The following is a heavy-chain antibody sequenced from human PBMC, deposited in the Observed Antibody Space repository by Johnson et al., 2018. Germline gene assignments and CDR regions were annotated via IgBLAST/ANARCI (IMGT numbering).Heavy chain of an antibody. CDR1: GFTFNNYA. CDR2: ISYDGSNK. CDR3: ARGGWGVVATGGYMDV. D-gene: IGHD5-12*01. Sequence: VQLVETGGGVVQPGSSLRLSCAASGFTFNNYAMHWVRQAPGKGLEWVAVISYDGSNKNYADSVRGRFTISRDKSKNTLYLQMNSLRAEDTAVYYCARGGWGVVATGGYMDVWGKGTTVTVSS. J-gene: IGHJ6*03. V-gene: IGHV3-30-3*01.